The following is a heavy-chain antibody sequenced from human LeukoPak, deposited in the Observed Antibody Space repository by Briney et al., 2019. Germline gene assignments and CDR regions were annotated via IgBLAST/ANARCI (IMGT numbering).Heavy chain of an antibody. Sequence: SETLSLTCTVSGGSISSGSYYWSWIRQPPGKGLEWIGYIYYSGSTNYNPSLKSRVTISVDTSKNQFSLKLSSVTAADTAVYYCAREREVTTIFDYWGQGTLVTVSS. CDR3: AREREVTTIFDY. D-gene: IGHD2-21*02. V-gene: IGHV4-61*01. J-gene: IGHJ4*02. CDR1: GGSISSGSYY. CDR2: IYYSGST.